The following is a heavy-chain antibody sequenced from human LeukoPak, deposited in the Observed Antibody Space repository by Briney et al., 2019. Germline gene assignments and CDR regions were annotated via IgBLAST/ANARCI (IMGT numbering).Heavy chain of an antibody. V-gene: IGHV4-59*01. D-gene: IGHD1-26*01. Sequence: PSETLSLTCTVSGGSISSYYWSWIRQPPGKGLEWSGYIYYSGSTNYNPSLKSRVTISVDTSKNQFSLKLSSVTAADTAVYYCARGPSIVGADYWGQGTLVTVSS. CDR1: GGSISSYY. CDR2: IYYSGST. CDR3: ARGPSIVGADY. J-gene: IGHJ4*02.